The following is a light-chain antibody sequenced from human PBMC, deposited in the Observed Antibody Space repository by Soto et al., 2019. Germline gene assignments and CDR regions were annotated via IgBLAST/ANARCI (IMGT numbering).Light chain of an antibody. Sequence: EIVMTHSPATLAASPWEGATLSCSASQGIGYTLAWYQQKPGETPPIVLNDTSIRATGVPARFSGSGSGTDFSLTIISMQYEDVAIYYCQQYNNWHPWTFGQGTKVDIK. CDR1: QGIGYT. V-gene: IGKV3-15*01. CDR3: QQYNNWHPWT. J-gene: IGKJ1*01. CDR2: DTS.